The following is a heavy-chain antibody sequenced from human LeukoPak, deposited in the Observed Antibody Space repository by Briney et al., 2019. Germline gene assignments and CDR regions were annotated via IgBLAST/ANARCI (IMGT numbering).Heavy chain of an antibody. D-gene: IGHD5-18*01. V-gene: IGHV3-21*01. J-gene: IGHJ4*02. CDR3: ARDRSGYTFDD. CDR1: GFTFSSYS. CDR2: ISATSNYI. Sequence: GGSLRLSCAASGFTFSSYSMNWVRQAPGKGLEWVSPISATSNYIYYADSVKGRFTISRDSAKNSLYLQMNSLRAEDTAVYFCARDRSGYTFDDWGQGTLVTVSS.